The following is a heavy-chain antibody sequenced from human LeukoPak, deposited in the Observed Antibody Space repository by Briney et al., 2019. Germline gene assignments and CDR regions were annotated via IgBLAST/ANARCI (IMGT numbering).Heavy chain of an antibody. Sequence: GGSLRLSCAASGFTFSDYAMSWVRQAPGMGLEWVSTVSTTGSHTYYADSVKGRFTVSRDNFKNTVFLQVSGLRAEDTAVYYCAKGGGEDFDHWGQGTLVTVSS. CDR1: GFTFSDYA. J-gene: IGHJ4*02. V-gene: IGHV3-23*01. CDR3: AKGGGEDFDH. D-gene: IGHD3-10*01. CDR2: VSTTGSHT.